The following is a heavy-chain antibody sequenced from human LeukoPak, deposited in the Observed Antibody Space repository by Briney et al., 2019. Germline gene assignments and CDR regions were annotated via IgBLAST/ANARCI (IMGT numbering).Heavy chain of an antibody. V-gene: IGHV3-7*01. D-gene: IGHD3-22*01. J-gene: IGHJ5*02. Sequence: PGGSLRLSCAASGFTFSRYWMSWVRQAPGKGLEWVATIKEDGSEKKYVDSVKGRFTISRDNAKNSLYLQMNSLRAEDTAVYYCARDPPDYYDSSVYNWFDPWGQGTLVTVSS. CDR3: ARDPPDYYDSSVYNWFDP. CDR2: IKEDGSEK. CDR1: GFTFSRYW.